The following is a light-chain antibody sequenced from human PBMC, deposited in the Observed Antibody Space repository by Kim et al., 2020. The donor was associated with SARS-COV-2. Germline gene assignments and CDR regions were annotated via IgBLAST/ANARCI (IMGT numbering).Light chain of an antibody. V-gene: IGKV3D-11*01. CDR3: KLRSNWHP. J-gene: IGKJ5*01. CDR1: QGATNS. CDR2: DAS. Sequence: LGTGEHATVSPMASQGATNSFAWNQQEPVQAPRYLIYDASNRATRIPAMFRGRGPGTDFTLTVSSLEPEEFTVYYSKLRSNWHPLGQGTRLGIK.